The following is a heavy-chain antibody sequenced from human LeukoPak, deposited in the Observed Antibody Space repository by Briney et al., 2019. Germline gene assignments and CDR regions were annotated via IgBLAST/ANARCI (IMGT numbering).Heavy chain of an antibody. CDR3: AKVSVPCSGGSCYSLRDYFDY. J-gene: IGHJ4*02. D-gene: IGHD2-15*01. Sequence: PGGSLRLSCAASGFTFSSYAMSWVRQTPGKGLEWVSAISGSGGTTYFADSVKGRFTISRDSSKNTLYLQMNSLRAEDTAVYYCAKVSVPCSGGSCYSLRDYFDYWGQGTLVTVSS. CDR2: ISGSGGTT. V-gene: IGHV3-23*01. CDR1: GFTFSSYA.